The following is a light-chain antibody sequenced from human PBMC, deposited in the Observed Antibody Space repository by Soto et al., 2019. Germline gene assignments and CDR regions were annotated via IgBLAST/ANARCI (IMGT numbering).Light chain of an antibody. Sequence: SVLTQPPSVSAAPGQKVTISCSGSSSNIGNNYVSWYQQLPGTAPKLLIYENHKRPSGIPDRFSGSKSGTSAALGITGLQTGDEADYYCGTWDTSLTAGVFGGGTKLTVL. CDR1: SSNIGNNY. V-gene: IGLV1-51*02. CDR2: ENH. J-gene: IGLJ3*02. CDR3: GTWDTSLTAGV.